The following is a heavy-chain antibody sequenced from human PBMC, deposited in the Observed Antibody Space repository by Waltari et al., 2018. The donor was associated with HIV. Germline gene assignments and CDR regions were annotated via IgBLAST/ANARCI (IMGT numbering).Heavy chain of an antibody. D-gene: IGHD6-19*01. CDR2: ISWKSGSI. Sequence: EVKLVESGGGLVQSGRSLSLSCPASGFTFEDYAIHWVRQAPGKGLECVSGISWKSGSIGYADSVKGRFTISRDNAKNSLYLQMNSLRAEDTALYYCAKDLAPYGSHGWSLDYWGQGTLVTVSS. CDR3: AKDLAPYGSHGWSLDY. J-gene: IGHJ4*02. CDR1: GFTFEDYA. V-gene: IGHV3-9*01.